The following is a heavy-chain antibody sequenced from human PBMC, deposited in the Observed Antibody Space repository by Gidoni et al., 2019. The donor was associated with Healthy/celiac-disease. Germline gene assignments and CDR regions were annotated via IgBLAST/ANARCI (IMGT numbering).Heavy chain of an antibody. J-gene: IGHJ3*02. V-gene: IGHV3-33*01. CDR2: IGYDGSNK. CDR1: GFTLSSYG. Sequence: QVQLVESGGGVVQPGRYVRLSCAASGFTLSSYGMHWVRQAPGKGREWVAGIGYDGSNKYYADSVNGRFTISIDNSKNTLYLQMNSLRAEDTAVYYCASLYDSSGYFLDAFDIWGQGTMVTVSS. D-gene: IGHD3-22*01. CDR3: ASLYDSSGYFLDAFDI.